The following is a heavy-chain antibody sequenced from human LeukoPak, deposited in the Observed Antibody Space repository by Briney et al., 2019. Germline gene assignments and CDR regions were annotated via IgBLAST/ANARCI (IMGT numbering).Heavy chain of an antibody. CDR2: ISGSAGNT. CDR1: GFTFSSYE. V-gene: IGHV3-23*01. Sequence: QPGGSLRPSCAASGFTFSSYEMNWVRQAPGKGLEWVSSISGSAGNTYYADSVKGRFTISRDNSKNTLYLQINSLRAEDTAVYYCAKGGGYEVLYDYWGQGTLVTVSS. CDR3: AKGGGYEVLYDY. J-gene: IGHJ4*02. D-gene: IGHD5-12*01.